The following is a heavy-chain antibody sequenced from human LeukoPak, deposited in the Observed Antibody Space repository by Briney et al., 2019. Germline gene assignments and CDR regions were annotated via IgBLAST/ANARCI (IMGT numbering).Heavy chain of an antibody. Sequence: PSETLSLTCTVSGGSISSSSYYWGWIRQPPGKGLEWIGSIHYSGSTYYNPSLKSRVTISVDTSKNQFSLKLSSVTAADTAVYYCARIGDYDYYFDYWGQGTLVTVSS. CDR1: GGSISSSSYY. CDR2: IHYSGST. CDR3: ARIGDYDYYFDY. J-gene: IGHJ4*02. V-gene: IGHV4-39*01. D-gene: IGHD4-17*01.